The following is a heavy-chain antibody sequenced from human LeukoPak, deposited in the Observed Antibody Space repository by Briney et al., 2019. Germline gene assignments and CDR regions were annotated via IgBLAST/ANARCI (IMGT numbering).Heavy chain of an antibody. CDR3: ARDPGLRGSLDY. D-gene: IGHD1-26*01. CDR2: INAGNGNT. CDR1: GYIFTSYA. Sequence: ASVKVSCKASGYIFTSYAMHWVRQAPGQRLEWMGWINAGNGNTKYSQKFQGRVTITRGTSASTAYMELRSLRSDDTAVYYCARDPGLRGSLDYWGQGTLVTVSS. J-gene: IGHJ4*02. V-gene: IGHV1-3*01.